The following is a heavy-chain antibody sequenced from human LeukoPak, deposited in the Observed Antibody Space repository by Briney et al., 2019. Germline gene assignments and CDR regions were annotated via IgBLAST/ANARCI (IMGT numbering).Heavy chain of an antibody. Sequence: GWVNSKTANPTYAQDFTGRFVFSLDTSVSTAYLQISGLKAGDTAVYYCARVAGFGERGMDVWGQGTTVTVSS. D-gene: IGHD3-10*01. CDR3: ARVAGFGERGMDV. J-gene: IGHJ6*02. V-gene: IGHV7-4-1*02. CDR2: VNSKTANP.